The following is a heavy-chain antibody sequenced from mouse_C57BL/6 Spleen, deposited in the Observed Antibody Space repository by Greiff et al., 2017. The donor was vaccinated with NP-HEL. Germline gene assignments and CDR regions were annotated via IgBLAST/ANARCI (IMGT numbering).Heavy chain of an antibody. CDR1: GYTFTDYY. V-gene: IGHV1-26*01. J-gene: IGHJ4*01. D-gene: IGHD1-1*01. Sequence: VQLQQSGPELVKPGASVKISCKASGYTFTDYYMNWVKQSPGKSLEWIGDINPNNGGTSYNQKFKGKATLTVDKSSSTAYMERRSLTSEDSAVYYCASHYGSYAMDYWGQGTSVTVSS. CDR2: INPNNGGT. CDR3: ASHYGSYAMDY.